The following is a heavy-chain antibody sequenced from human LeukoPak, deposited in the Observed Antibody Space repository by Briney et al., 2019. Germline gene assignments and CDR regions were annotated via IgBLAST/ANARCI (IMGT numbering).Heavy chain of an antibody. V-gene: IGHV4-59*01. CDR2: IYYSGST. D-gene: IGHD3-22*01. J-gene: IGHJ2*01. Sequence: SETLSLTCTVSGGSISSYYWSWIRQPPGKGLEWIGYIYYSGSTNYNPSLKSRVTISVDTSKNQFSLRLSSVTAADTAVYYCARGAYYYDSSGYYYGRYFDLWGRGTLVTVSS. CDR3: ARGAYYYDSSGYYYGRYFDL. CDR1: GGSISSYY.